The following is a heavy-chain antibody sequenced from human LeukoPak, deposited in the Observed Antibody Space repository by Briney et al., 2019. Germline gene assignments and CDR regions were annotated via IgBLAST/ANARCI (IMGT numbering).Heavy chain of an antibody. CDR1: GYSFTSYW. D-gene: IGHD2-2*03. V-gene: IGHV5-51*01. J-gene: IGHJ5*02. Sequence: GESLKISCKGSGYSFTSYWIGWVRQLPGKGLEWMGIIYPGDSDTRYSPSFQGQVTISADKSISTTYLQWSSLKASDTAMYYCARLGFPAQTWFDPWGQGTLVTVSS. CDR2: IYPGDSDT. CDR3: ARLGFPAQTWFDP.